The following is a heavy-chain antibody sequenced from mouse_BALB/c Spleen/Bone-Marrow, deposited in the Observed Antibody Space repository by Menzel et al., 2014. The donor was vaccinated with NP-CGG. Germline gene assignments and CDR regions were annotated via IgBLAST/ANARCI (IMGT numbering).Heavy chain of an antibody. CDR3: ARSYYDYDRAWFAY. CDR2: INPSSGYT. D-gene: IGHD2-4*01. CDR1: GYTFTSYT. Sequence: QVQLKESGAELARPGASVKMSCKASGYTFTSYTMHWVEQRPGQGLEWIGYINPSSGYTNYNQKFKDKATLTADKSSSTAYMQLSSLTSEDSVVYYCARSYYDYDRAWFAYWGQGTLVTVSA. V-gene: IGHV1-4*01. J-gene: IGHJ3*01.